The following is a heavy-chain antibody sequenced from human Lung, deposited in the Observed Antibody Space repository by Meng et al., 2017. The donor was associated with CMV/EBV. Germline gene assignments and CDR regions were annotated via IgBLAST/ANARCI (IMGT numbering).Heavy chain of an antibody. CDR3: ARVMITFGGVIDHFDY. Sequence: GCVSSGSYYWSWIRQPPRKGLEWIVYIDYSGSTDYGHSLKSRVAMSVDTSKNQFALKLSSVTAADTAVYYCARVMITFGGVIDHFDYWGQGTLVTV. V-gene: IGHV4-61*01. CDR1: GCVSSGSYY. CDR2: IDYSGST. J-gene: IGHJ4*02. D-gene: IGHD3-16*02.